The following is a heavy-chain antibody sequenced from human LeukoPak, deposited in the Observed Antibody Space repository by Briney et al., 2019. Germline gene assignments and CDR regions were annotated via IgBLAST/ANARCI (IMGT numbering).Heavy chain of an antibody. CDR2: IIPIFGTP. D-gene: IGHD3-10*01. CDR3: ASTILYGSGSYPY. Sequence: VASVKVSCKASGGTFDSYAISWVRQAPGRGLEWMAGIIPIFGTPIYAQRFQGRVTITADKSTSTAYMELRSLRSEDTAVYYCASTILYGSGSYPYWGQGTLVTVSS. J-gene: IGHJ4*02. CDR1: GGTFDSYA. V-gene: IGHV1-69*06.